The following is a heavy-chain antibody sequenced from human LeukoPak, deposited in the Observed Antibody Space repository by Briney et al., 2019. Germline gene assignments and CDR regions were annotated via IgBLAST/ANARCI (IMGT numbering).Heavy chain of an antibody. J-gene: IGHJ5*02. CDR1: GGSISSSSYY. CDR3: ARRLTQYDCFDP. Sequence: SETLSLTCTVSGGSISSSSYYWGWIRQPPGKVLEWIGSIYYSGNTYYNPSLNSRVTISVDTSKNQFSLKRSSVTAADTAVYYCARRLTQYDCFDPWGQGILVTVSS. V-gene: IGHV4-39*01. D-gene: IGHD2-2*01. CDR2: IYYSGNT.